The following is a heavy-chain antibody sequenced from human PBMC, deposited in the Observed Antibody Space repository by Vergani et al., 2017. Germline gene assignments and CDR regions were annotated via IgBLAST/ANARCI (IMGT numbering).Heavy chain of an antibody. CDR2: IYYSGST. J-gene: IGHJ3*02. CDR1: GGSISSIIYY. D-gene: IGHD3-22*01. CDR3: ARNFSSAYYLKRTDAFDI. Sequence: QLQLQESGPGLVKPSETLSLTCTVSGGSISSIIYYWGWTRQPPGKGLEWIGSIYYSGSTYYNPSLKSRVTMSVDTSKNQFSLKLTSVTAADTAVYYCARNFSSAYYLKRTDAFDIWGQGTMVTVSS. V-gene: IGHV4-39*01.